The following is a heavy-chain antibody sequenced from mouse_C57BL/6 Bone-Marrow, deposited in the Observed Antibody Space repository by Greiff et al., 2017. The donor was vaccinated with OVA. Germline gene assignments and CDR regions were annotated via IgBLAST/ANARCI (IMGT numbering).Heavy chain of an antibody. D-gene: IGHD1-1*01. CDR3: ARSYYGSSLYWYFDV. CDR1: GYTFTSYW. V-gene: IGHV1-72*01. J-gene: IGHJ1*03. Sequence: QVQLQQPGAELVKPGASVKLSCKASGYTFTSYWMHWVKQRPGRGLEWIGRIDPNSGGTKYNEKFKSKATLTVDNPSSTAYMQLSSLTSEDSAVYYCARSYYGSSLYWYFDVWGTGTTVTVSS. CDR2: IDPNSGGT.